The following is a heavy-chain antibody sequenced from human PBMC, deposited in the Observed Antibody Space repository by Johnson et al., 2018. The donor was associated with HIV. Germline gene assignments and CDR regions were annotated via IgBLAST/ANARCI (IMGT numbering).Heavy chain of an antibody. D-gene: IGHD2-8*02. CDR1: GFSVSGNY. CDR2: INWNGGST. CDR3: ARAIEVVVYAIRGRAFDI. Sequence: VQLVESGGGVVQPGGSLRVSCAASGFSVSGNYMSWVRQAPGKGLEWVSGINWNGGSTGYADSVRGRFTISRDNAKNSLYLQVNSLRAEDTALYYCARAIEVVVYAIRGRAFDIWGQGTMVTVSS. V-gene: IGHV3-20*04. J-gene: IGHJ3*02.